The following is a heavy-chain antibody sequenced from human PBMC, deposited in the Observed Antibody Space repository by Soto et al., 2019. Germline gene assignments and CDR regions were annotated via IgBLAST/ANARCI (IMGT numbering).Heavy chain of an antibody. V-gene: IGHV4-59*01. CDR3: ARDVAVAGRYYYYGMDV. D-gene: IGHD6-19*01. CDR1: GGSISSYY. Sequence: LETLSLTCTVSGGSISSYYWSWIRQPPGKGLEWIGYIYYSGSTNYNPSLKSRVTISVDTSKNQFSLKLSSVTAADTAVYYCARDVAVAGRYYYYGMDVWGQGT. CDR2: IYYSGST. J-gene: IGHJ6*02.